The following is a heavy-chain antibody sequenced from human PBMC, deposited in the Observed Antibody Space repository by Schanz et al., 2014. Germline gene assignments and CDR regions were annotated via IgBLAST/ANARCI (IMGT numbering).Heavy chain of an antibody. V-gene: IGHV3-21*05. CDR1: GFTFRDFG. CDR3: ARDRDAGGYDS. CDR2: IRSSGGAI. J-gene: IGHJ5*01. D-gene: IGHD2-8*02. Sequence: VQLLESGGGVVQPGGSLRLSCAASGFTFRDFGLHWVRQAPGKGLEWVSHIRSSGGAIYYADSVKGRFTISRDNAKNSVYLQMHSLRAEDTALYYCARDRDAGGYDSWGQGTLVTVSS.